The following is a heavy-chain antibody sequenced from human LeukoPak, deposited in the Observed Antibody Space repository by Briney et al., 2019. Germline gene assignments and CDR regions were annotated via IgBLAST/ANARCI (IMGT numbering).Heavy chain of an antibody. CDR2: INSDGSST. V-gene: IGHV3-74*01. D-gene: IGHD2/OR15-2a*01. J-gene: IGHJ3*02. CDR1: GFTFSSYW. CDR3: STLYSPGAFDI. Sequence: GSLRLSCAASGFTFSSYWMHWVRQAPGKGLVWVSRINSDGSSTSYADSVKGRFTISRDNAKNTLYLQMNSLRAEDTAVYYCSTLYSPGAFDIWGQGTVVTVSS.